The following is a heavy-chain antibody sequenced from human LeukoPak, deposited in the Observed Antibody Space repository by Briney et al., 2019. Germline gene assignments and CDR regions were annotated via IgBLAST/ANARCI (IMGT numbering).Heavy chain of an antibody. Sequence: SETLSLTCTVSGGSISSSSYYWGWIRQPPGKGLEWIRSIYYSGSTYYNPSLKSRVTISVDTSKNQFSLKLSSVTAADTAVYYCAMETVITTLDYWGQGTLVTVSS. CDR2: IYYSGST. D-gene: IGHD3-22*01. V-gene: IGHV4-39*01. J-gene: IGHJ4*02. CDR1: GGSISSSSYY. CDR3: AMETVITTLDY.